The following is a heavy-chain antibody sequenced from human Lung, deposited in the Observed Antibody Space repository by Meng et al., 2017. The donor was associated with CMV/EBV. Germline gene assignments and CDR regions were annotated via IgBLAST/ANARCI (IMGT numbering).Heavy chain of an antibody. V-gene: IGHV4-61*01. D-gene: IGHD3-3*01. CDR2: IYYSGST. Sequence: SETXSPTCTVPGGSVSSGSYYWSWIRQPPGKGLEWIGYIYYSGSTNYNPSLKSRVTIAVDTSKNQFSLKLSSVTAADTAVYCCARLGGLRFAFWYGMDVWGQGXTVTVSS. CDR3: ARLGGLRFAFWYGMDV. CDR1: GGSVSSGSYY. J-gene: IGHJ6*02.